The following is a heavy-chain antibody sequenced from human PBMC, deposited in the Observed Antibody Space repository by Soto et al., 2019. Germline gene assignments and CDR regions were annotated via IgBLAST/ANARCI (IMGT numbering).Heavy chain of an antibody. CDR2: IWYDGSNK. CDR1: GFTFSSYG. J-gene: IGHJ5*02. Sequence: PGGSLRLSCAASGFTFSSYGMHWVRQAPGKGLEWVAVIWYDGSNKYYADSVKGRFTISRDNSKNTLYLQMNSLRAEDTAVYYCARETCSSTSCYFNWFDPWGQGALVTVSS. D-gene: IGHD2-2*01. V-gene: IGHV3-33*01. CDR3: ARETCSSTSCYFNWFDP.